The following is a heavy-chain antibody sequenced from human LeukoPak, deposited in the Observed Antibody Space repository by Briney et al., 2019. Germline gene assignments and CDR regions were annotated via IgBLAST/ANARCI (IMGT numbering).Heavy chain of an antibody. CDR3: ASPAFFLDGQQLDGAFDY. D-gene: IGHD6-13*01. CDR2: ISSSGSTI. CDR1: GFTLSDYY. Sequence: PGGSLRLSCAASGFTLSDYYMSWIRQAPGKGLEWVSYISSSGSTIYYADSVKGRFTISRDNAKNSLYLQMNSLRAEDTAVYYCASPAFFLDGQQLDGAFDYWGQGTLVTVSS. V-gene: IGHV3-11*01. J-gene: IGHJ4*02.